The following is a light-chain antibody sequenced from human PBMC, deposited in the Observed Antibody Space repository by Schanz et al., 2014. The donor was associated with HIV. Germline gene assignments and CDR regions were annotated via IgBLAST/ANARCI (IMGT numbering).Light chain of an antibody. Sequence: EIVMTQSPATLSVSPGERATLSCRASQSVSSNLAWYQQKPGQAPRLLLYGASSRATGIPDRFSGSGSGTDFTLSISGLEPEDFAVYYCQQYGVSPPWTFGQGTKVEFK. V-gene: IGKV3-20*01. CDR3: QQYGVSPPWT. CDR1: QSVSSN. J-gene: IGKJ1*01. CDR2: GAS.